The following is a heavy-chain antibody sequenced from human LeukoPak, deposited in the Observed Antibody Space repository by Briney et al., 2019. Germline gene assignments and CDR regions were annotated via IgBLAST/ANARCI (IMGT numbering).Heavy chain of an antibody. D-gene: IGHD1-26*01. J-gene: IGHJ4*02. CDR3: ARAKWELSPFDS. CDR1: GGSISSYY. CDR2: IYYSGNI. V-gene: IGHV4-59*01. Sequence: SETLSLTCSVSGGSISSYYWSWIRQPPGKGLEWTGYIYYSGNINYNPSLKSRVTISVDTSKNQFSPKLSSVTAADTAVYYCARAKWELSPFDSWGQGTLVTVSS.